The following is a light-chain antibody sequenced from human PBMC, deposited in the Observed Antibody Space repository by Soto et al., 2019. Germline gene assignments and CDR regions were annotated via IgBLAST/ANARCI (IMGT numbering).Light chain of an antibody. Sequence: EIVMTQSPATLSVSPGERATLSCRASQSVSSNYLAWYQQKPGLAPRLLIYDASSRATGIPDRFSGSGSGTDFTLTISRLEPEDFAVYYCQQYGSSSITFGQGTRLEIK. CDR1: QSVSSNY. V-gene: IGKV3D-20*01. J-gene: IGKJ5*01. CDR3: QQYGSSSIT. CDR2: DAS.